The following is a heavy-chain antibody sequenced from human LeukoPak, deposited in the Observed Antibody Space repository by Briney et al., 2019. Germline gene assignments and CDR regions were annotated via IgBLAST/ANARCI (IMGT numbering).Heavy chain of an antibody. CDR3: ARDLFGYDFWSGYSGYFDY. CDR1: GYTFTGYY. J-gene: IGHJ4*02. D-gene: IGHD3-3*01. V-gene: IGHV1-2*02. Sequence: GASVKVSCKASGYTFTGYYMHWVRQGPGQGLEWMGWINPNSGGTNYAQKFQGRVTMTRDTSISTAYMELSRLRSDDTAVYYCARDLFGYDFWSGYSGYFDYWGQGTLVTVSS. CDR2: INPNSGGT.